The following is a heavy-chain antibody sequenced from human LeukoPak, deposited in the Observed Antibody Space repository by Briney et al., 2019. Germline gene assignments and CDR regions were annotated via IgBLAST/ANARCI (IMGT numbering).Heavy chain of an antibody. D-gene: IGHD4-11*01. CDR3: AKINYAALHYYYGMDV. Sequence: GGSLRLSCAASGFTFSTYAMSWVRQAPGKGLEWVSAISGSGGSTYYADSVKGRFTISRDNSKNTLYLQMNSLRAEDTAVYYCAKINYAALHYYYGMDVWGQGTTVTVSS. CDR1: GFTFSTYA. J-gene: IGHJ6*02. CDR2: ISGSGGST. V-gene: IGHV3-23*01.